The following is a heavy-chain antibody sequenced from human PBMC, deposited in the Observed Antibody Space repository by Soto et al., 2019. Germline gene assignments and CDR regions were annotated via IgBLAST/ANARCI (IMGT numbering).Heavy chain of an antibody. V-gene: IGHV4-34*01. CDR2: INHSGST. CDR1: VGSFSGSY. Sequence: PSEPLSHTCAVYVGSFSGSYWSWIRQPPGKVLEWIGEINHSGSTNYNPSLKSRVMMSVDTSKKQFSLKLRSVTAADTAVYYCVRDGTKTLRDWFDPWGQGISVTVSS. D-gene: IGHD1-1*01. CDR3: VRDGTKTLRDWFDP. J-gene: IGHJ5*02.